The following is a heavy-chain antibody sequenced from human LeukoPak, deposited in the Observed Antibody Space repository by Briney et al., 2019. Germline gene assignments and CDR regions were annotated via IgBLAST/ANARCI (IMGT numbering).Heavy chain of an antibody. J-gene: IGHJ4*02. D-gene: IGHD2-8*01. Sequence: GGSLRLSCAASGFTFSSYAMHWVRQAPGKGLERVAVISYDGSNKYYADSVKGRFTISRDNSKNTLYLQMNSLRAEDTAVYYCARDLAGYCTTWGQGTLVTVSS. CDR1: GFTFSSYA. V-gene: IGHV3-30-3*01. CDR3: ARDLAGYCTT. CDR2: ISYDGSNK.